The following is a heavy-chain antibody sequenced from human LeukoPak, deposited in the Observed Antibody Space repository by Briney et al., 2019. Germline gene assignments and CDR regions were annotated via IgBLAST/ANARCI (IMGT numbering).Heavy chain of an antibody. Sequence: SETLSLTCAVYGGSFSGYYWSWIRQPPGKGLEWIGEINHRGSTNYNPSLKSRVTISVDTSKNQFSLKLSSVTAADTAVYYCARGRRQLSLGYWGQGTLVTVSS. CDR3: ARGRRQLSLGY. J-gene: IGHJ4*02. CDR1: GGSFSGYY. D-gene: IGHD5-18*01. CDR2: INHRGST. V-gene: IGHV4-34*01.